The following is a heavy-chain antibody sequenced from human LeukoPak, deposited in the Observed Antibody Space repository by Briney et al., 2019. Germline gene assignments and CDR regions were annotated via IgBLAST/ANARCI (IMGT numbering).Heavy chain of an antibody. J-gene: IGHJ5*02. D-gene: IGHD3-3*01. Sequence: ASETLSLTCTVSGGSISSYYWSWIRQPPGKGLEWIGYIYTSGSTNYNPSLKSRVTISVDTSKNQFSLKLSSVTAADTAVYYCARLMGDFWSGYPGGLDPWGQGTLVTVSS. V-gene: IGHV4-4*09. CDR1: GGSISSYY. CDR2: IYTSGST. CDR3: ARLMGDFWSGYPGGLDP.